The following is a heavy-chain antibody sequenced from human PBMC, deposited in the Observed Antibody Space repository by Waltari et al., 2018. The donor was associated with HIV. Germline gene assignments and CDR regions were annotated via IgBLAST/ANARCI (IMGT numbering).Heavy chain of an antibody. D-gene: IGHD1-20*01. V-gene: IGHV4-38-2*01. CDR3: AREDGHYIQVPGI. J-gene: IGHJ4*02. Sequence: QVQLQESGPGLVKPSETLSLTCAVSGYSLSPAYYWGWIRQPPGKGLQWIGNVYHSGSTDFSPSLKSRVTISVDTSKNQFSLKLTSVTAADTAVYYCAREDGHYIQVPGIWGQGALVTVSS. CDR2: VYHSGST. CDR1: GYSLSPAYY.